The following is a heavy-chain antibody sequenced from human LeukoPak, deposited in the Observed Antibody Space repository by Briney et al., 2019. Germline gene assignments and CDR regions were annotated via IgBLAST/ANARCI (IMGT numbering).Heavy chain of an antibody. Sequence: GGSLRLSCAASGFTFSSYGMSWVRQAPGKGLEWVSAISGSGGSTYYADSVKGRFTISRDNAKNSLYLQMNSLRAEDTAVYYCARDGSYYYFDYWGQGTLVTVSS. CDR3: ARDGSYYYFDY. D-gene: IGHD1-26*01. CDR1: GFTFSSYG. CDR2: ISGSGGST. V-gene: IGHV3-23*01. J-gene: IGHJ4*02.